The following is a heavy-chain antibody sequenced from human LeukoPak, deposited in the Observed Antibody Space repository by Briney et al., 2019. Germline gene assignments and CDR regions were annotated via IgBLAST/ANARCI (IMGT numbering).Heavy chain of an antibody. Sequence: PSQTLSLTCTVSGGSISSGGYYWSWIRQHPGKGLEWIGYIYYSGSTYYNPSLKSRVTISVDTSKNQFSLKLSSVTAADTAVYYCARGLVRGDYFDYWGQGTLVTVSS. J-gene: IGHJ4*02. V-gene: IGHV4-31*03. CDR2: IYYSGST. CDR3: ARGLVRGDYFDY. CDR1: GGSISSGGYY. D-gene: IGHD3-10*01.